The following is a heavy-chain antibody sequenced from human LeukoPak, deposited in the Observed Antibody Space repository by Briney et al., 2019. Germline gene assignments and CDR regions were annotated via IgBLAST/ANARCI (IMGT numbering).Heavy chain of an antibody. J-gene: IGHJ4*02. D-gene: IGHD3-22*01. Sequence: PSETLSLTCAVYGGSFSGYYWSWIRQPPGKGLEWIGEINHSGSTNYNPSLKSRVTISVDTSKNQLSLKLSSVTAADTAVYYCARVRTGSGYYYSFDYWGQGTLVTVSS. CDR1: GGSFSGYY. CDR3: ARVRTGSGYYYSFDY. V-gene: IGHV4-34*01. CDR2: INHSGST.